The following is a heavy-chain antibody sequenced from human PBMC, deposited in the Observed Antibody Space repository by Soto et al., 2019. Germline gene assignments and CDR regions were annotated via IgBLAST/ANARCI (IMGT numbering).Heavy chain of an antibody. CDR2: IHYSGTT. V-gene: IGHV4-59*01. CDR3: ASARTGMTFGY. Sequence: SETLSLTCTVSGGSISSYYWNWIRQPPGKGLEWIGYIHYSGTTKYNPSLQSRVSISLDTSKNQFSLRLTSVTAADTAMYYCASARTGMTFGYWGQGTLGTVSS. J-gene: IGHJ4*02. CDR1: GGSISSYY. D-gene: IGHD1-1*01.